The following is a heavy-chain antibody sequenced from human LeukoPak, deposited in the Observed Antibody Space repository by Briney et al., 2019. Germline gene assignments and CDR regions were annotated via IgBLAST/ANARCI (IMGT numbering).Heavy chain of an antibody. Sequence: SETLSLTCTVSGGSIRSSYYYWGWIRQPPGKGLEWIGSIYDSGSTYYNPSLKSRVTISVDTSKNQFSLKLSPVTAADTAVYYCARDRGAQLGPRLSYFDLWGRGTLVTVSS. V-gene: IGHV4-39*07. CDR2: IYDSGST. CDR3: ARDRGAQLGPRLSYFDL. J-gene: IGHJ2*01. CDR1: GGSIRSSYYY. D-gene: IGHD2-2*01.